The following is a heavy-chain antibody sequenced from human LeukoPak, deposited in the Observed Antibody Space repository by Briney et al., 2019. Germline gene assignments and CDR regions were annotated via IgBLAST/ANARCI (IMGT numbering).Heavy chain of an antibody. CDR1: GFTFSNAW. Sequence: GGSLRLSCAASGFTFSNAWMSWVRQAPGKGLEWVGRIKSKTDGGTTDYAAPVKGRFTISRDDSKNTLYLQMNSLKTEDTAMYYCTTAGWELYYFDYWGQGTLVTVSS. CDR3: TTAGWELYYFDY. CDR2: IKSKTDGGTT. V-gene: IGHV3-15*01. D-gene: IGHD1-26*01. J-gene: IGHJ4*02.